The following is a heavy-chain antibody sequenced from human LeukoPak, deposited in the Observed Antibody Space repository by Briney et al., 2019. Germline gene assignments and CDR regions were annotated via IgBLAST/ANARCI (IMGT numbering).Heavy chain of an antibody. D-gene: IGHD3-10*01. CDR3: ARLYGSGIFDY. J-gene: IGHJ4*02. CDR2: IGNSGSTT. V-gene: IGHV3-48*03. Sequence: PGGSLRLSCAASAFTYSTYEMNWVRQAPGKGLEWVSYIGNSGSTTYYADSVKGRFTISRDNAKNSLYLQMNSLRAEDTAVYYCARLYGSGIFDYWGQGTLVTVSS. CDR1: AFTYSTYE.